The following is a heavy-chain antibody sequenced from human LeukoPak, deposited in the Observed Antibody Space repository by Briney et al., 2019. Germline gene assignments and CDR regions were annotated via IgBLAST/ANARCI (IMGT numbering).Heavy chain of an antibody. Sequence: SETLSLTCTVSGGSISSYYWSWIRQPPGKGLEWIGYIYYSGSTNYNPSLKSRATISVDTSKNQFFLNLNSVTAADTAVYYCARHQISSSWYLDAFDIWGQGTMVTVSS. D-gene: IGHD6-13*01. CDR3: ARHQISSSWYLDAFDI. J-gene: IGHJ3*02. CDR1: GGSISSYY. CDR2: IYYSGST. V-gene: IGHV4-59*08.